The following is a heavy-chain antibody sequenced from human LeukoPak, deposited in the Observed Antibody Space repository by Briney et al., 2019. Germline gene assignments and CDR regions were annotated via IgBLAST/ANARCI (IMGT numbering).Heavy chain of an antibody. Sequence: SGTLSLTCAVYGGSFSGYYWSWIRQPPGKGLEWIGEINHSGSTNYNPSLKSRVTISVDTPKNQFSLKLSSVTAADTAVYYCARGGRPNYVWGSYRYSYYFDYWGQGTLVTVSS. D-gene: IGHD3-16*02. CDR2: INHSGST. CDR3: ARGGRPNYVWGSYRYSYYFDY. CDR1: GGSFSGYY. J-gene: IGHJ4*02. V-gene: IGHV4-34*01.